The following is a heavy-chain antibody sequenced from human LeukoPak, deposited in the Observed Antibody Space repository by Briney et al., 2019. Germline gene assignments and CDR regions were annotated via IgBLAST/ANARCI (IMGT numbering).Heavy chain of an antibody. CDR3: AREVVDTSNPGWYFDL. Sequence: QPGGSLRLSCAASRFTFDDYAMHWVRQAPGKGLEWVSGISWNSGSIGYADSVKGRFTISRDNAKNSLYLQMNSLRAEDTALYYCAREVVDTSNPGWYFDLWGRGTLVTVSS. D-gene: IGHD5-18*01. J-gene: IGHJ2*01. CDR2: ISWNSGSI. V-gene: IGHV3-9*01. CDR1: RFTFDDYA.